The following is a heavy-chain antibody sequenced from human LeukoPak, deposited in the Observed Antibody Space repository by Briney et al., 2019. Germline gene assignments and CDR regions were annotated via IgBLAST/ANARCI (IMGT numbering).Heavy chain of an antibody. J-gene: IGHJ6*02. CDR1: GYTFTGYY. CDR2: IHPNSGAT. Sequence: ASVTVSCKASGYTFTGYYIDWVRQAPGQGFEWMGWIHPNSGATGYAQNFQGRVTMTRDTPISTAYMDLSRLRSDDTAVYYCARNTAPGYGLDVWGQGTPVTVSS. CDR3: ARNTAPGYGLDV. D-gene: IGHD5-18*01. V-gene: IGHV1-2*02.